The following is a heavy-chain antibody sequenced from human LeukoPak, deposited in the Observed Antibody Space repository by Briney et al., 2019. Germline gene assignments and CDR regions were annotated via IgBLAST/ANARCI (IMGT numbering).Heavy chain of an antibody. J-gene: IGHJ4*02. V-gene: IGHV3-21*01. Sequence: PGGSLRLSCAASGFTFSSHSMNWVRQAPGKGLEWVSSISSSSSYIYYADSVKGRFTISRDNAKNSLYLQMNSLRAEDTAVYYCARDNGDYASYDYWGQGTLVTVSS. CDR2: ISSSSSYI. CDR3: ARDNGDYASYDY. D-gene: IGHD4-17*01. CDR1: GFTFSSHS.